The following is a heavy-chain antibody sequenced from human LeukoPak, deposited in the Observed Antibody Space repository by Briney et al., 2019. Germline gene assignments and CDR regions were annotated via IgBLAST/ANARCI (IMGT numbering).Heavy chain of an antibody. D-gene: IGHD5-18*01. CDR1: GGSISSYY. CDR3: ARQYSYGLLNWFHP. CDR2: IYTSGST. V-gene: IGHV4-4*07. J-gene: IGHJ5*02. Sequence: SETLSLTCTVSGGSISSYYWSWIRQPAGKGLEWIGRIYTSGSTNYNPSLKSRVTTSVDRSKNQFSLKLSSVTAADTAVYYCARQYSYGLLNWFHPWGQGTLVTVSS.